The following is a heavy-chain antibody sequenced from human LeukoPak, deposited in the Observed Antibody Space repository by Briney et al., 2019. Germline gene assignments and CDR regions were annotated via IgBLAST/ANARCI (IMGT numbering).Heavy chain of an antibody. J-gene: IGHJ3*02. CDR2: IKQDGSEK. V-gene: IGHV3-7*01. Sequence: GGSLRLSCAASGFTFSSYWMSWVRQAPGKGLEWVANIKQDGSEKYYVDSVKGRFTISRDNAKNSLYLQMYSLRAEDTAVYYCARGFPARRGAFDIWGQGTKVTVSS. CDR3: ARGFPARRGAFDI. D-gene: IGHD6-6*01. CDR1: GFTFSSYW.